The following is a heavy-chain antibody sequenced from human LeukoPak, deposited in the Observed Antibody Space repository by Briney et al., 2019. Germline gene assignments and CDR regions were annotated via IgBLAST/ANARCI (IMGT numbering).Heavy chain of an antibody. CDR2: IKQDGSEK. D-gene: IGHD3-3*01. V-gene: IGHV3-7*01. Sequence: GGSLRLSCAASGFTFSSYWMSWVRQAPGKGLEWVANIKQDGSEKYYVDSVKGRFTISRDNAKNSLYLQMNSLRAEDTAVYYCARDEYYDFRSGYSTHDYWGQGTLVTVSS. CDR3: ARDEYYDFRSGYSTHDY. J-gene: IGHJ4*02. CDR1: GFTFSSYW.